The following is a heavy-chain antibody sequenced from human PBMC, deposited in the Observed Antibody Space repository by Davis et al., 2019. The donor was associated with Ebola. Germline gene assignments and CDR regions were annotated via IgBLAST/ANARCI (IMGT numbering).Heavy chain of an antibody. Sequence: MPSETLSLTCTVSGGSISSSSYYWSWIRQSPGKGLEWIGHIYYSGTTTYNPSFRGRVIMSRDSSKNQFSLKINSVTPADTAVYYCAKLTRFLDQSSWFDPWGQGTLVTVSS. CDR2: IYYSGTT. V-gene: IGHV4-61*01. CDR3: AKLTRFLDQSSWFDP. CDR1: GGSISSSSYY. J-gene: IGHJ5*02. D-gene: IGHD3-3*01.